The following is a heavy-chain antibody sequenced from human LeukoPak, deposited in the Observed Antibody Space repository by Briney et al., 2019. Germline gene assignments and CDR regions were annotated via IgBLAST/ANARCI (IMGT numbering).Heavy chain of an antibody. V-gene: IGHV3-21*06. CDR1: GLTFSTSG. CDR2: IGPTGSDR. Sequence: PGGSLRLSCTASGLTFSTSGFNWVRQAPGKGLEWVASIGPTGSDRYHADSIKGRFTISRDNANNFLYLQMNSLRAEDTAVYYCANWAPGYRDPFDIWGQGTMVTVSS. D-gene: IGHD5-12*01. CDR3: ANWAPGYRDPFDI. J-gene: IGHJ3*02.